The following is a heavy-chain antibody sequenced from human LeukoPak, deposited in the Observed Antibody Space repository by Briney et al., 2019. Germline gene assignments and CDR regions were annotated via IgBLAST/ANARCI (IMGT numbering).Heavy chain of an antibody. J-gene: IGHJ4*02. CDR1: GFTFSSYC. V-gene: IGHV3-30*02. D-gene: IGHD5-18*01. CDR3: AKYHSYGSLGFDY. Sequence: WGSLSLSCAASGFTFSSYCLHWIRQPPGKGLEWMAFIRYDGSNKYYADSVKGRFTISRDNSKNTLYLQMHSLRAEDTAVYYCAKYHSYGSLGFDYWDWGTRVTVS. CDR2: IRYDGSNK.